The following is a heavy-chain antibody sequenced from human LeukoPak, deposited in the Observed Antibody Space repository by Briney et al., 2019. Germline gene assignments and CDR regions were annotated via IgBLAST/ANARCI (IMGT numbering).Heavy chain of an antibody. D-gene: IGHD5-12*01. CDR1: GYTFTGYY. CDR2: INPNSGGT. J-gene: IGHJ4*02. V-gene: IGHV1-2*06. Sequence: GASVKVSCKAFGYTFTGYYMHWVRQAPGQGLEWMGRINPNSGGTNYAQKFQGRVTMTRDTSISTAYMELSRLRSDDTAVYYCASYSGYDYYFDYWGQGTLVTVSS. CDR3: ASYSGYDYYFDY.